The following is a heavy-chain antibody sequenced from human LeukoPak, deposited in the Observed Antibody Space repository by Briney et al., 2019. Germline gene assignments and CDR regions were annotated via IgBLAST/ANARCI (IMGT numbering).Heavy chain of an antibody. D-gene: IGHD6-6*01. J-gene: IGHJ4*01. Sequence: GGSLRLSCAASGFTFNTYSMNWVRQAPGKGLEWVSSISSHSRDIYYADSVKGRFTISRDNAKNSLHLQMNSLRAEDTAVYYCARDDRDISSYRFDYWGHGTLITVSS. CDR1: GFTFNTYS. V-gene: IGHV3-21*01. CDR3: ARDDRDISSYRFDY. CDR2: ISSHSRDI.